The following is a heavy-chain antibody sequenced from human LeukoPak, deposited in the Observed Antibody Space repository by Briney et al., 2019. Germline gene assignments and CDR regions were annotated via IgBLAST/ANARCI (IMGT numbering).Heavy chain of an antibody. Sequence: GGSVRLSCAASGFTFSTYAMSWVRQAPGKGLEWVSAISGSGGNTYYAASVKGRFTISRDNSKNTLYLQMDSLRAEDTAVYYCAKVGSSMSFYYYYGLDVWGQGTTVTVSS. CDR2: ISGSGGNT. D-gene: IGHD6-13*01. CDR3: AKVGSSMSFYYYYGLDV. J-gene: IGHJ6*02. CDR1: GFTFSTYA. V-gene: IGHV3-23*01.